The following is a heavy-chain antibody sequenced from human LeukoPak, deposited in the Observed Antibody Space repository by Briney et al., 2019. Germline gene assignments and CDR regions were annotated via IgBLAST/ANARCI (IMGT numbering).Heavy chain of an antibody. V-gene: IGHV4-34*01. CDR1: GGSFSGYY. CDR3: ARGWGAVTTPYYYYGMDV. D-gene: IGHD4-17*01. J-gene: IGHJ6*02. Sequence: SETLSLTCAVYGGSFSGYYWSWIRQPPGKGLEWIGEINHSGSTNYNPSLKSRVTISVDTSKNQFSLKLSSVTAADTAVYYCARGWGAVTTPYYYYGMDVWGQGTTVTVSS. CDR2: INHSGST.